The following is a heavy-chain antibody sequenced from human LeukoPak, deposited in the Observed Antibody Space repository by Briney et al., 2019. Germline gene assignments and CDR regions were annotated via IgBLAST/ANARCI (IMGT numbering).Heavy chain of an antibody. CDR2: IRYSGST. Sequence: SETLSLTCNVSGGSISSNTYFWGWIRRPPGKGLEWIGSIRYSGSTYYNPSLKSRVTISVDTSRNQFSLNLSSLTAADTAVYYCATSDTVSTYNWFDPWGQGTLVTVS. CDR1: GGSISSNTYF. J-gene: IGHJ5*02. V-gene: IGHV4-39*01. D-gene: IGHD5/OR15-5a*01. CDR3: ATSDTVSTYNWFDP.